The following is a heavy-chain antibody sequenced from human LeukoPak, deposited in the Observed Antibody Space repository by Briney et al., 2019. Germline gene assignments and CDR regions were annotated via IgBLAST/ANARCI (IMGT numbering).Heavy chain of an antibody. J-gene: IGHJ4*02. CDR1: GGSISSYY. V-gene: IGHV4-59*01. Sequence: SETLSLTCTVSGGSISSYYWSWIRQPPGKGLEWIGYIYYSGSTNYNPSLKSRVTISVDTSKNQFSLKLSSVTAADTAVYYCARRGGFFDFWGQGTLVTVSS. CDR3: ARRGGFFDF. CDR2: IYYSGST. D-gene: IGHD3-16*01.